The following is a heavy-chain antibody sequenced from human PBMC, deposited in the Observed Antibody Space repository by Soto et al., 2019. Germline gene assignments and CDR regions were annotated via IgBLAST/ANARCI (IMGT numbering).Heavy chain of an antibody. CDR3: AKGGFRITMVRGESY. D-gene: IGHD3-10*01. Sequence: GGSLRLSCAASGFTFSSYAMSWVRQAPGKGLEWVSAISGSGGSTYYADSVKGRFTISRDNSKNTLYLQMNSLRAEDTAVYYCAKGGFRITMVRGESYWGQGTLVTVSS. V-gene: IGHV3-23*01. J-gene: IGHJ4*02. CDR2: ISGSGGST. CDR1: GFTFSSYA.